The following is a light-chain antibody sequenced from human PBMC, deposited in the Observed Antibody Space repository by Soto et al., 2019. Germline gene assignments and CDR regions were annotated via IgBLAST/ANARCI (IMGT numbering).Light chain of an antibody. V-gene: IGKV3D-20*02. J-gene: IGKJ5*01. CDR3: QQRSNWPPIT. CDR2: GAS. Sequence: EIVLTQSPGTLSLSPGERATLSCRAIQSVSSSYLAWYQQKPGQAPRLLIYGASSRATGIPDRFSGSGSGTDFTLTITSLRPEDFGVYYCQQRSNWPPITFGQGTRLEIK. CDR1: QSVSSSY.